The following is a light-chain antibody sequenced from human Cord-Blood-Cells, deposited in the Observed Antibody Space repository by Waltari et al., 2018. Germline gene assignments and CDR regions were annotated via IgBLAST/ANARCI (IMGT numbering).Light chain of an antibody. J-gene: IGLJ1*01. V-gene: IGLV2-23*02. CDR2: EVS. CDR3: CSYAGSSTYV. Sequence: QSALTQPASVSGSPGHSITISCTRTSSDVGSYNLVPWYQQHPGKAPKLMIYEVSKRPSGVSNRFSGSKSGNTASLTISGLQAEDEADYYCCSYAGSSTYVFGTGTKVTVL. CDR1: SSDVGSYNL.